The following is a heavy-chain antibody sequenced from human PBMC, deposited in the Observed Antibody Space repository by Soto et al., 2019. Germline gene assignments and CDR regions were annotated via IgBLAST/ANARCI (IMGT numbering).Heavy chain of an antibody. V-gene: IGHV2-5*02. J-gene: IGHJ4*02. CDR2: IYWDDDK. CDR3: AHAGGYDLRSFDH. CDR1: GFSLSTYHMG. Sequence: QITLKESGPTLVRPAQTLTLTCDFSGFSLSTYHMGVAWIRQPPGKALEWLALIYWDDDKRYSPSLKDRLAISKDTSSNQVVLTITNMDPGETATYFCAHAGGYDLRSFDHWGQGTLVTVSS. D-gene: IGHD5-12*01.